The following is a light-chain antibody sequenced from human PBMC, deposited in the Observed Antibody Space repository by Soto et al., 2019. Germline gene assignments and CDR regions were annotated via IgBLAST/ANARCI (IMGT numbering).Light chain of an antibody. CDR2: AAS. V-gene: IGKV3-20*01. Sequence: EIVLTQSPGTLSLSPGERATLSCRASQSVTSNYLAWYQQKPGQAPRILIFAASSRATGIPDKFSGSGSWTDFTLTNRRLEPDEFPGYYCQLYGSPSWTFGQGTKVEIK. J-gene: IGKJ1*01. CDR3: QLYGSPSWT. CDR1: QSVTSNY.